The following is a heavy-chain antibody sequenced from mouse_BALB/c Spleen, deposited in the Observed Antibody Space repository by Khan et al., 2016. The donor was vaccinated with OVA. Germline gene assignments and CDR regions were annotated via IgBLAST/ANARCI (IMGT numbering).Heavy chain of an antibody. CDR3: ARDGSRYNYAMDY. CDR1: GYSITSDYA. D-gene: IGHD2-3*01. CDR2: ISSSGST. Sequence: EVKLEESGPGLVKPSQSLSLTCTVTGYSITSDYAWNWIRQFPENKLEWMGYISSSGSTNYNPALKSRISITRDTSKNQFFLQLNSVTTEDTATYYCARDGSRYNYAMDYWGQGTAGTVSS. J-gene: IGHJ4*01. V-gene: IGHV3-2*02.